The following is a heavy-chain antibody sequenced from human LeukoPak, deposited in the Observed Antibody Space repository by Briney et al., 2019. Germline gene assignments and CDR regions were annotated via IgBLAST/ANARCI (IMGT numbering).Heavy chain of an antibody. CDR1: GFTFSNYV. CDR3: ARDPSRPYYYDSSGLPPFDP. Sequence: GGSLRLSCAASGFTFSNYVMNWVRQAPGRVLEGVSAISGSGDYSNGEDSVKGRFPISRDNSENTLYLQMNSLRAEDTAVYYCARDPSRPYYYDSSGLPPFDPWGQGTLVTVSS. CDR2: ISGSGDYS. D-gene: IGHD3-22*01. V-gene: IGHV3-23*01. J-gene: IGHJ5*02.